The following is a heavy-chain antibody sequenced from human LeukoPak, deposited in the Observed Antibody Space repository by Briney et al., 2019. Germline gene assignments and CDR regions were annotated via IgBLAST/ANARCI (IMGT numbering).Heavy chain of an antibody. V-gene: IGHV1-2*02. D-gene: IGHD2-21*01. CDR1: GYSFTDYY. J-gene: IGHJ5*02. CDR2: INPNSGGT. CDR3: ARADRLDGGPYLIGP. Sequence: ASVKVSCKTSGYSFTDYYMHWVRQAPGQGLEWMGWINPNSGGTSSAQKFQGRVTMTRDTSITTVYMEVSWLTSDDTAIYYCARADRLDGGPYLIGPWGQGTLVTLSS.